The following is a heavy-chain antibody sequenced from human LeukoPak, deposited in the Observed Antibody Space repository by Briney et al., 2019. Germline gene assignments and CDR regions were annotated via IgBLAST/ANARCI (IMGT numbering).Heavy chain of an antibody. CDR2: ISAYNGST. CDR1: GYTFTSYG. V-gene: IGHV1-18*04. Sequence: GASVKVSCKASGYTFTSYGISWVRQAPGQGLEWMGWISAYNGSTNYAQKLQGRVTMTTDTSTSTAYMELRSLRSDDTAVYYCARDSLLWFGEAPFDIWGQGTMVTVSS. J-gene: IGHJ3*02. CDR3: ARDSLLWFGEAPFDI. D-gene: IGHD3-10*01.